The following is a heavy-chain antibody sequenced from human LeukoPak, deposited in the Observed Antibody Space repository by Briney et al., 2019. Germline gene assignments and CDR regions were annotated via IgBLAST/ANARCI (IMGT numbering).Heavy chain of an antibody. V-gene: IGHV3-64*01. J-gene: IGHJ4*02. Sequence: PGGSLRLSCAASGFTFSNYAMHWVRQAPGKGLEYVSAISSNGGSTYYANSVKGRFTISRDNSKNTLYLKMGSLRAEDMAVYYCARAPYYYDSSGPDYWGQGTLVTVSS. D-gene: IGHD3-22*01. CDR3: ARAPYYYDSSGPDY. CDR1: GFTFSNYA. CDR2: ISSNGGST.